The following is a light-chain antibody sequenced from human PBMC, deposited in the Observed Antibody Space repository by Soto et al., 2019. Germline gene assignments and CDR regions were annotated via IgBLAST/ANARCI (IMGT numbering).Light chain of an antibody. CDR3: SSYTRANTRV. CDR1: SSDVGAYDY. Sequence: QSALTQPASVSGSPGQSITISCTGSSSDVGAYDYVSWYQHHAGKAPKLIIYEVNNRPSGVSNRFSGSKSGNTASLTISGLQAEDEAHYFCSSYTRANTRVFGGATKVTVL. J-gene: IGLJ3*02. CDR2: EVN. V-gene: IGLV2-14*01.